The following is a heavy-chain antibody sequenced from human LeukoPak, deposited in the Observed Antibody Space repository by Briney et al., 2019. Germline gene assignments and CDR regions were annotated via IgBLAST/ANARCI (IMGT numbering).Heavy chain of an antibody. J-gene: IGHJ4*03. D-gene: IGHD3-3*01. CDR2: ISYAGSNK. Sequence: PGGSLRLSCAPSGFTFSSYAMHWVRQAPGKGLEWVAVISYAGSNKFYADSVRGRVTISRDNTRNFLFLQMNSLRAEDTAFYYCAKLIRDVTIYDFWGPGSLVTVSS. CDR1: GFTFSSYA. CDR3: AKLIRDVTIYDF. V-gene: IGHV3-30-3*02.